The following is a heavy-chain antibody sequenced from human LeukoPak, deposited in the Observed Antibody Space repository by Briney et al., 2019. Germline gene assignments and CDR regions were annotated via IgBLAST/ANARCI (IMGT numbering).Heavy chain of an antibody. V-gene: IGHV3-11*06. J-gene: IGHJ4*02. Sequence: GGSLRLSCAASGFTFSDYYVSWIRQAPGKGLEWVSYISSSSSYTNYADSVKGRFTISRDNAKNSLYLQMNSLRAEDTAVYYCASGGRYCSSTSCFDYWGQGTLVTVSS. D-gene: IGHD2-2*01. CDR2: ISSSSSYT. CDR1: GFTFSDYY. CDR3: ASGGRYCSSTSCFDY.